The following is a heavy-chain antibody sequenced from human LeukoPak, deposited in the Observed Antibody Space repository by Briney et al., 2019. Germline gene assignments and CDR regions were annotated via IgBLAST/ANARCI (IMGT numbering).Heavy chain of an antibody. CDR3: AGDRDFWSGYLFDY. CDR2: IIPIFGTA. V-gene: IGHV1-69*05. Sequence: SVKVSCKASGGTFSSYAISWVRQAPGQGLEWMGRIIPIFGTANYAQEFQGRVTITTDESTSTAYMELSSLRSEDTAVYYCAGDRDFWSGYLFDYWGQGTLVTVSS. D-gene: IGHD3-3*01. CDR1: GGTFSSYA. J-gene: IGHJ4*02.